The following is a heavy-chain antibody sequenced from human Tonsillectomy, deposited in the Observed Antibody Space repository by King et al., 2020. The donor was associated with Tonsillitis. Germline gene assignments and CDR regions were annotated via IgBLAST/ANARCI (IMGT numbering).Heavy chain of an antibody. D-gene: IGHD6-6*01. CDR1: GFTFSGSA. Sequence: VQLVESGGGLVQPGGSLKLSCAASGFTFSGSAMHWVRQASGKGLEWVGRIRNRTNNYATTYAASVKGRFTISRDDSKNTAYLQMNSLKTEDTAVYYCPVPYYYYYMDVWGKGTTVTVSS. CDR2: IRNRTNNYAT. V-gene: IGHV3-73*02. J-gene: IGHJ6*03. CDR3: PVPYYYYYMDV.